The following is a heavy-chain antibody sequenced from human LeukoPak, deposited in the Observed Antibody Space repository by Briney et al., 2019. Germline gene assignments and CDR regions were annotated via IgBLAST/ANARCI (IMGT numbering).Heavy chain of an antibody. V-gene: IGHV4-34*01. Sequence: PSETLSLTCAVYGGSFSGYYGSWIRQPPGKGLEWIGEINHSGSTNYNPSLKSRVTISVDTSKNQFSLKLSSVTAADTAVYYCAREKVLRPWYYYYYGMDVWGQGTTVTVSS. D-gene: IGHD3-3*01. CDR3: AREKVLRPWYYYYYGMDV. CDR2: INHSGST. CDR1: GGSFSGYY. J-gene: IGHJ6*02.